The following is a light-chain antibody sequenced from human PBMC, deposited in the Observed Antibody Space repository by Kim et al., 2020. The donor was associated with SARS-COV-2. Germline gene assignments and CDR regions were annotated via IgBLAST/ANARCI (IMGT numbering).Light chain of an antibody. CDR1: NIGSKN. Sequence: SYELTQPPSVSVAPGKTARITCGGNNIGSKNVHWYQQKPGQAPVLVIYYDSDRPSGIPERFSGSNSGNTATLTISRVEAGDEADYYCQVWDSSSDRVVFGGGTQLTVL. CDR3: QVWDSSSDRVV. V-gene: IGLV3-21*04. CDR2: YDS. J-gene: IGLJ2*01.